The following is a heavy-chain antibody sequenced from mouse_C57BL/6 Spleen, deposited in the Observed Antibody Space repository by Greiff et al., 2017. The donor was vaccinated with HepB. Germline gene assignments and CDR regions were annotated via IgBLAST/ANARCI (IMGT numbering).Heavy chain of an antibody. J-gene: IGHJ4*01. Sequence: VQLQQSGAELARPGASVKLSCKASGYTFTSYGISWVKQRTGQGLEWIGEFYPRSGNTYYNEKFKGKATLTADKSSSTAYMELRSLTSEDSAVYFCARTPPLTTEGSMDYWGQGTPVTVSS. V-gene: IGHV1-81*01. CDR3: ARTPPLTTEGSMDY. CDR2: FYPRSGNT. D-gene: IGHD1-1*01. CDR1: GYTFTSYG.